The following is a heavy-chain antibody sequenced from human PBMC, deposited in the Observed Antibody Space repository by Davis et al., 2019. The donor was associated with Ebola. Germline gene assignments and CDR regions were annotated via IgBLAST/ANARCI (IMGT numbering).Heavy chain of an antibody. CDR3: ARHSDFWSGYQLLVYYGMDV. J-gene: IGHJ6*02. V-gene: IGHV5-10-1*01. Sequence: GESLKISCKGSGYSFTSYWISWVRQMPGKGLEWMGRIDPSDSYTNYSPSFQGHVTISADKSISTAYLQWSSLKASDTAMYYCARHSDFWSGYQLLVYYGMDVWGQGTTVTVSS. CDR1: GYSFTSYW. CDR2: IDPSDSYT. D-gene: IGHD3-3*01.